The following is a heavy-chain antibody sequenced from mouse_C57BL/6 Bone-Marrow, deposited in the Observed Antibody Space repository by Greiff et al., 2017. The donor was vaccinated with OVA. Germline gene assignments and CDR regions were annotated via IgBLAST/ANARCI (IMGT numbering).Heavy chain of an antibody. CDR3: ARGDYCYGPAWFAY. Sequence: VQLQQSGAELARPGASVKLSCKASGYTFTSYGISWVKQRTGQGLEWIGEIYPRSGNTYYNEKFKGKATLTADKSSSTAYMALRSLTSEDSVVYFWARGDYCYGPAWFAYWGQGTLVTVSA. D-gene: IGHD2-12*01. J-gene: IGHJ3*01. V-gene: IGHV1-81*01. CDR2: IYPRSGNT. CDR1: GYTFTSYG.